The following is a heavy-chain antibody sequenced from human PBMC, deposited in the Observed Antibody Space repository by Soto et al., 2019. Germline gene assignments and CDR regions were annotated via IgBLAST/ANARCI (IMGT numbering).Heavy chain of an antibody. Sequence: SETLSLTCAVSGGSISSGGYSWSWIRQPPGKGLEWIGYIYHSGSTYYNPSLKSRVTISVDRSKNQFSLKLSSVTAADTAVYYCSRAHYGDYGYGMDVWGQGSSVTVSS. V-gene: IGHV4-30-2*01. D-gene: IGHD4-17*01. CDR1: GGSISSGGYS. CDR2: IYHSGST. CDR3: SRAHYGDYGYGMDV. J-gene: IGHJ6*02.